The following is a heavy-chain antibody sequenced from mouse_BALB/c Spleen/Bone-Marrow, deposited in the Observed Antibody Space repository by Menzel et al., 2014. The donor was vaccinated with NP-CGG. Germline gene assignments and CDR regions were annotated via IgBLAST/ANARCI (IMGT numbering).Heavy chain of an antibody. CDR1: GFDFSRYW. V-gene: IGHV4-1*02. D-gene: IGHD1-2*01. J-gene: IGHJ2*01. Sequence: EVQVVEPGGGLVQPGGSLKLSCTASGFDFSRYWMSWVRQAPGKGLQWIGEINPESSTINYTPSLKDKFIISRDNAKNTLYLQMSKVRSEDTALYYCARLTYYGLSDYWGQGTTLTVSS. CDR2: INPESSTI. CDR3: ARLTYYGLSDY.